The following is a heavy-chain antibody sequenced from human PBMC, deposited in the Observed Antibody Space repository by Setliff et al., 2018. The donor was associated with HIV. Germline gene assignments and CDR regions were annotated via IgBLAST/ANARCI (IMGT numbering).Heavy chain of an antibody. J-gene: IGHJ4*02. V-gene: IGHV3-21*01. CDR3: AKSPPDYDILTGWPEYFDY. Sequence: PGGSLRLSCAASGLTFSSYSMNWVRQAPGKGLEWVSSISSSSSYIYYADSVKGRFTISRDNAKNSLYLQMNSLRAEDTAVYYCAKSPPDYDILTGWPEYFDYWGQGTLVTVSS. CDR2: ISSSSSYI. CDR1: GLTFSSYS. D-gene: IGHD3-9*01.